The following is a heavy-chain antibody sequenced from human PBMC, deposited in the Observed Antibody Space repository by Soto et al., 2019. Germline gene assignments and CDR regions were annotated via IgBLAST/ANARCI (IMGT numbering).Heavy chain of an antibody. J-gene: IGHJ6*03. CDR1: GGSISSYY. Sequence: SESLSLTCTVSGGSISSYYWSWIRQPPGKGLEWIGYIYYSGSTNYNPSLKSRVTISVDTSKNQFSLKLRSVTAADTAVYYCARLASVTTNYYYYYYLDVWGKGTTVTVSS. CDR3: ARLASVTTNYYYYYYLDV. V-gene: IGHV4-59*08. D-gene: IGHD4-17*01. CDR2: IYYSGST.